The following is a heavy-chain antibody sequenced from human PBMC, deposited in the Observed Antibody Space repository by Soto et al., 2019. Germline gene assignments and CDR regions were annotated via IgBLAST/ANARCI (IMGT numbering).Heavy chain of an antibody. D-gene: IGHD2-2*01. J-gene: IGHJ4*02. CDR1: GGTCSTFG. CDR2: IIPFFGTA. V-gene: IGHV1-69*13. CDR3: AKSAPMDAGNKYYYDF. Sequence: SVKVSCKASGGTCSTFGISWVRPAPVQGLEWMGGIIPFFGTARYSQKFEDRITITADESTNTVYMDLRSLTSEDTAIYYCAKSAPMDAGNKYYYDFWGQGALVTVSS.